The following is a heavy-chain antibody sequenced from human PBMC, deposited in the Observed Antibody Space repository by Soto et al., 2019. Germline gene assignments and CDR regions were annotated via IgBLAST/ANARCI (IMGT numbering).Heavy chain of an antibody. V-gene: IGHV1-69*06. CDR1: GGTFGSCA. CDR2: IIPIFGTA. J-gene: IGHJ1*01. Sequence: ASVKVSCKASGGTFGSCAISWVRQATGQGLEWMGGIIPIFGTANYAQKFQGRVTITADKSTSTAYMELSSLRSEDTAVYYCARASGYCSGGSCYSPEYFQHWGKGTLVTVSS. D-gene: IGHD2-15*01. CDR3: ARASGYCSGGSCYSPEYFQH.